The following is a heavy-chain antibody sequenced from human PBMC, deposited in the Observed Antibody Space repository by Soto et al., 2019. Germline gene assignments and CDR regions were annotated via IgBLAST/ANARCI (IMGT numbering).Heavy chain of an antibody. Sequence: SHTLSLTCALSGYTVSRNTATCTWIRQSPSRGLEWLGSTYYRSKWYNDYALSVKSRVTINPDTSKNQFSLQLNSVTPEDTALYYCAISQDRGGRTTFIYWGQGTQVTVSS. D-gene: IGHD3-16*01. CDR3: AISQDRGGRTTFIY. J-gene: IGHJ4*02. CDR1: GYTVSRNTAT. CDR2: TYYRSKWYN. V-gene: IGHV6-1*01.